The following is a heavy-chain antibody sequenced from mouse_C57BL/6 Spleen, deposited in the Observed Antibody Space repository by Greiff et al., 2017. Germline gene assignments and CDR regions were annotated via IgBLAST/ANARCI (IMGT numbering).Heavy chain of an antibody. Sequence: VQLQQSGPELVKPGASVKIPCKASGYTFTDYNMDWVKQSHGKSLEWIGDINPNNGGTIYNQKFKGKATLTVDKSSSTAYMELRSLTSEDTAVYYCARESNYPYYYAMDYWGQGTSVTVSS. CDR2: INPNNGGT. D-gene: IGHD2-5*01. CDR3: ARESNYPYYYAMDY. CDR1: GYTFTDYN. V-gene: IGHV1-18*01. J-gene: IGHJ4*01.